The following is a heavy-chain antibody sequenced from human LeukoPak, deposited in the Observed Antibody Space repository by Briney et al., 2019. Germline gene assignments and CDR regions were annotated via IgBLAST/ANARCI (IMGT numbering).Heavy chain of an antibody. J-gene: IGHJ6*02. CDR1: GFTFSSYS. CDR3: AREAVTTEVYGMDV. CDR2: ISSSGSTI. V-gene: IGHV3-48*01. Sequence: QPGGSLRLSCAASGFTFSSYSMTWVRQAPGKGLEWVSYISSSGSTIYYADSVKGRFTISRDNAKNSLYLQMNSLRAEDTAVYYCAREAVTTEVYGMDVWGQGTTVTVSS. D-gene: IGHD4-23*01.